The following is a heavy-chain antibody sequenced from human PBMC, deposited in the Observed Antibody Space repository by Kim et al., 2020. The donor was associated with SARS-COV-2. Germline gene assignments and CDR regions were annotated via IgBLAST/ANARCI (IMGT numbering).Heavy chain of an antibody. CDR3: ARLGCSSTSCPSGMDV. V-gene: IGHV4-59*08. D-gene: IGHD2-2*01. J-gene: IGHJ6*04. Sequence: STKRRVTMSVDTSKHQFSLKLSSVTAADTAVYYCARLGCSSTSCPSGMDVWGKGTTVTVSS.